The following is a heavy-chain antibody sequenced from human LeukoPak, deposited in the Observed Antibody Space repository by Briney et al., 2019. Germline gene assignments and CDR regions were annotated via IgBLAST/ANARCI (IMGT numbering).Heavy chain of an antibody. D-gene: IGHD6-19*01. J-gene: IGHJ5*02. CDR3: ARLGSSGWYINWFDP. CDR1: GGSISSSSYY. CDR2: IYYSGST. Sequence: SETLSLTCTVSGGSISSSSYYWGWIRQPPGKGLEWIGSIYYSGSTYYNPSLKSRVTTSVDTSKNQFSLKLSSVTAADTAVYYCARLGSSGWYINWFDPWGQGTLVTVSS. V-gene: IGHV4-39*07.